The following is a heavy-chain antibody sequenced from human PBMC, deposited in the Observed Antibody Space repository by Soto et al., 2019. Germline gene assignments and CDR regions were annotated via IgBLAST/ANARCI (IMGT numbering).Heavy chain of an antibody. CDR2: IYYSGRT. D-gene: IGHD1-26*01. CDR3: ARSIQGVVGATSQFDY. CDR1: GGSINRSSYY. Sequence: SETLSLTCTVSGGSINRSSYYWGWIRQPPGKGLEWIGSIYYSGRTYYNPSLKSRVTISVDTSKNQFSLNLSSVTAADTAVYYCARSIQGVVGATSQFDYWGQGTLVTVSS. V-gene: IGHV4-39*01. J-gene: IGHJ4*02.